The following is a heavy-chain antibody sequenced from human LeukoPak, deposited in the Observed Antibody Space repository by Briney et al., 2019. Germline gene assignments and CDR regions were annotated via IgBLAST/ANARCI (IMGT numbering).Heavy chain of an antibody. CDR2: INSDGSGT. CDR1: GFTFSNYW. Sequence: GGSLRLSCAASGFTFSNYWVHWVRQAPGKGLVWVSRINSDGSGTGYADSVRGRFTISRDNAKNTLYLQMNSLRAEDTAVYYCARAGGLYYYDSAADYWGQGTLVTVSS. J-gene: IGHJ4*02. D-gene: IGHD3-22*01. V-gene: IGHV3-74*01. CDR3: ARAGGLYYYDSAADY.